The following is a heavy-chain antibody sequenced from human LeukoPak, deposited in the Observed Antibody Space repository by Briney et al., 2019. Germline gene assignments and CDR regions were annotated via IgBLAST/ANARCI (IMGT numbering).Heavy chain of an antibody. CDR3: ARVGTTMIKVAWFDP. CDR1: GFTFSSYW. J-gene: IGHJ5*02. CDR2: IKQDGSEK. D-gene: IGHD3-22*01. Sequence: HPGGSLRLSCAASGFTFSSYWMSWVRQAPGKGLEWVANIKQDGSEKYYVDSVKGRFTISRDNAKNSLYLQMNSLRAEDTAEYYCARVGTTMIKVAWFDPWGQGTLVTVSS. V-gene: IGHV3-7*01.